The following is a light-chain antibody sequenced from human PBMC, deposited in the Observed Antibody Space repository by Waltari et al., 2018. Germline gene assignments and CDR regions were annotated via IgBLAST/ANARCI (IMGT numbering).Light chain of an antibody. V-gene: IGKV3-20*01. J-gene: IGKJ1*01. CDR3: QHHFRLPAT. CDR1: QIISRY. CDR2: GAS. Sequence: IMLTQSPGPLSLSPGERANLSCRASQIISRYFAWYQQKPGQAPRLLIYGASTRATGIPDRFSGSGSGTDFSLTISGLEPEDSAVYYCQHHFRLPATFGQGTKVEIK.